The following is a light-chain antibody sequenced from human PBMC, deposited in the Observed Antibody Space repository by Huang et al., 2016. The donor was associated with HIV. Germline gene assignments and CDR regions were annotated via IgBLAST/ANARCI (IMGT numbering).Light chain of an antibody. CDR3: QQYESWPPLT. V-gene: IGKV3-15*01. CDR2: ATA. J-gene: IGKJ4*01. CDR1: QSVRDK. Sequence: EIVMTQSPDTLSVSPGERATLSCRASQSVRDKLAWYQQHPGQAPRLLLHATAARATGVPARFSGSGSGTEFTLTINSLQSEDCGVYYCQQYESWPPLTFGGGTKVEIK.